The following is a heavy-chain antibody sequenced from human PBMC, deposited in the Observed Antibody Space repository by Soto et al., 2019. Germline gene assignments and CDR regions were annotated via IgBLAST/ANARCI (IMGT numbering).Heavy chain of an antibody. V-gene: IGHV3-30*18. CDR2: ISYDGSNK. CDR1: GFTFSSYG. Sequence: QPGGSLRLSCAASGFTFSSYGMHWVRQAPGKGLEWVAVISYDGSNKYYADSVKGRFTISRDNSKNTLYLQMNSLRAEDTAVYYCAKAYYYDSSGKGGGVDYWGQGTLVTVSS. D-gene: IGHD3-22*01. J-gene: IGHJ4*02. CDR3: AKAYYYDSSGKGGGVDY.